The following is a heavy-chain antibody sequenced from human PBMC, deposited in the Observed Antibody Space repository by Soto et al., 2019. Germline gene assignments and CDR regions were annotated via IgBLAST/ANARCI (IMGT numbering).Heavy chain of an antibody. CDR1: GGTFSSYA. V-gene: IGHV1-69*13. CDR3: ARTAAAGYYYYYGMDV. J-gene: IGHJ6*02. D-gene: IGHD6-13*01. Sequence: SVKVSCKASGGTFSSYAISWVRQAPGQGLEWMGGIIPIFGTANYAQKFQGRVTITADESTSTAYMELSSLRSEDTAVYYCARTAAAGYYYYYGMDVWGQGTTVTVSS. CDR2: IIPIFGTA.